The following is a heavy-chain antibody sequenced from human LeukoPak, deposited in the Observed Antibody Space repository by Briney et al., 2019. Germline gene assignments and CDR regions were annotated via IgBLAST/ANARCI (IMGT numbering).Heavy chain of an antibody. J-gene: IGHJ6*02. CDR2: ISYDGSNK. D-gene: IGHD6-13*01. V-gene: IGHV3-30-3*01. Sequence: GGSLRLSCEASGFTFSSYAMHWVRQAPGKGLEWVAVISYDGSNKYYADSVKGRFTISRDNSKNTLYLQMNSLRAGDTAVYYCARGLGQQLVSPDYYYYYGMDVWGQGTTVTVSS. CDR3: ARGLGQQLVSPDYYYYYGMDV. CDR1: GFTFSSYA.